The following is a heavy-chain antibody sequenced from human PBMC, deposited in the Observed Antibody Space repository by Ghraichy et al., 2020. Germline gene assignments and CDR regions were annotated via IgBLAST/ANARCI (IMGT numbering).Heavy chain of an antibody. J-gene: IGHJ4*02. Sequence: GGSLRLSCAASGFTFNSYWMTWVRQAPGKGLEWVANIKKDGSEKYHVDSVKDRITISRDNAKNSLYLQMNSLRDEDTAVYYCARYSETYHAFDYWVQGALVTVSS. CDR1: GFTFNSYW. CDR3: ARYSETYHAFDY. CDR2: IKKDGSEK. V-gene: IGHV3-7*01. D-gene: IGHD1-26*01.